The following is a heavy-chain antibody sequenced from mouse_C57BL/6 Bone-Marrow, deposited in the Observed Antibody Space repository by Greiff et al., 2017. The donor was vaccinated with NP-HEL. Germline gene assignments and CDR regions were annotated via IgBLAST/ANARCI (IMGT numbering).Heavy chain of an antibody. V-gene: IGHV1-69*01. CDR1: GYTFTSYW. J-gene: IGHJ4*01. CDR3: AAQATYAMED. CDR2: IDPSDSYT. Sequence: VQLQQPGAELVMPGASVKLSCKASGYTFTSYWMHWVKQRPGQGLEWIGEIDPSDSYTNYNQKFKGKSTLTVDKSSSTAYMQLSSLTSEDSAVYYCAAQATYAMEDWGQGTSVTVSS. D-gene: IGHD3-2*02.